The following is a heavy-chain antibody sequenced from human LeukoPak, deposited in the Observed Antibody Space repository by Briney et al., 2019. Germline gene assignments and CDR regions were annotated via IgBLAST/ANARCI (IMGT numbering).Heavy chain of an antibody. Sequence: ASAKVSCKASGYTCTSYDINWVRQATGQGLEWMGWMNPNSGNTGYAQKFQGRVTMTRNTSISTAYMELSSLRSEDTAMYYCEGGLYGSGSDDAFDIWGQGTMVTVSS. D-gene: IGHD3-10*01. CDR3: EGGLYGSGSDDAFDI. J-gene: IGHJ3*02. CDR1: GYTCTSYD. CDR2: MNPNSGNT. V-gene: IGHV1-8*01.